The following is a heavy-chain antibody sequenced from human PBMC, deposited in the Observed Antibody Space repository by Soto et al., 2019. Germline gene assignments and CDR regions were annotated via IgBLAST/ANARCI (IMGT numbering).Heavy chain of an antibody. CDR2: INAGNGNT. J-gene: IGHJ4*02. Sequence: GASVKVSCKGSGYTLTNYAMYWGRQAPGQRLEWMGWINAGNGNTKYSQKFQGRVTITRDTSASTAYMELSSLRSEDTAVYYCARVPIVVPAASGLYFDYWGQGTLVTVSS. CDR1: GYTLTNYA. D-gene: IGHD2-2*01. V-gene: IGHV1-3*01. CDR3: ARVPIVVPAASGLYFDY.